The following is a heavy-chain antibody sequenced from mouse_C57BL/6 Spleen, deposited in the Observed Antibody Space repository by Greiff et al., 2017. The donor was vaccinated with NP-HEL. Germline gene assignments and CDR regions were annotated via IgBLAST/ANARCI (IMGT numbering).Heavy chain of an antibody. V-gene: IGHV1-9*01. CDR1: GYTFTGYW. J-gene: IGHJ3*01. Sequence: VQLQQSGAELMKPGASVKLSCKATGYTFTGYWIEWVKQRPGHGLEWIGEMLPGRGSTNYNEKFKGKATFTADTSSNTAYMQLSSLTTEDSAIYYCARRYYDYDPLAYWGQGTLVTVSA. CDR2: MLPGRGST. CDR3: ARRYYDYDPLAY. D-gene: IGHD2-4*01.